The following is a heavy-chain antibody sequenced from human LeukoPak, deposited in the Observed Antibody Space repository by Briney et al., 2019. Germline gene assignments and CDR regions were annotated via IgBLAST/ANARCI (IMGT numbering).Heavy chain of an antibody. J-gene: IGHJ3*02. Sequence: SETLSLTCTVSGGSISSSSYYWGWIRQPPGKGLEWIGNIYYSGSTNYNPSLNSRVTISVDKSKNQFSLKLRSVTVADTAVYYCARRGQWLQDAFDIWGQGTMVTVSS. CDR2: IYYSGST. V-gene: IGHV4-39*01. CDR1: GGSISSSSYY. D-gene: IGHD6-19*01. CDR3: ARRGQWLQDAFDI.